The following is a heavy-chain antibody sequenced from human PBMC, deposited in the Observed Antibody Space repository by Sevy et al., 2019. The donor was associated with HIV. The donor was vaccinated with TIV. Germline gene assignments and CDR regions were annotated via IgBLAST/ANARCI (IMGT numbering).Heavy chain of an antibody. Sequence: ASVKVSCKASGFTFTSSAVQWVRQARGQRLEWIGWIVVGSGNTNYAQKFQERVTITRDMSTSTAYMELSSLRSEDTAVYYCAADGTTWFGGTYGMDVWGQGTTVTVSS. CDR2: IVVGSGNT. CDR3: AADGTTWFGGTYGMDV. D-gene: IGHD3-10*01. J-gene: IGHJ6*02. CDR1: GFTFTSSA. V-gene: IGHV1-58*01.